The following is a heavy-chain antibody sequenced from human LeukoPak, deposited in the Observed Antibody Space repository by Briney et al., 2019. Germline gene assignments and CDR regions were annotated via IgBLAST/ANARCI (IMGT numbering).Heavy chain of an antibody. V-gene: IGHV4-30-4*01. CDR1: GGSISSGDYY. D-gene: IGHD3-22*01. Sequence: SQTLFLTCTVSGGSISSGDYYWSWIRQPPGKGLEWIGYIYYSGSTYYNPSLKSRVTISVDTSKNQFSLKLSSVTAADTAVYYCASGDYYDSSGYYPSAFDIWGQGTMVTVSS. J-gene: IGHJ3*02. CDR2: IYYSGST. CDR3: ASGDYYDSSGYYPSAFDI.